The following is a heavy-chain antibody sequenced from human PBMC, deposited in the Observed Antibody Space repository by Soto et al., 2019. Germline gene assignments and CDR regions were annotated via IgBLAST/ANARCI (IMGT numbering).Heavy chain of an antibody. D-gene: IGHD3-10*01. Sequence: QVQLVESGGGVVQPGRSLRLSCAASGFTFSSYGMHWVRQAPGKGLAWVAVISYDGSNKYYADSVKGRFTISRDNSKNTLYLQMNSLRAEDTAVYYCAKDRDTMVRGMLDYWAQGTLVTVSS. CDR3: AKDRDTMVRGMLDY. CDR1: GFTFSSYG. V-gene: IGHV3-30*18. CDR2: ISYDGSNK. J-gene: IGHJ4*02.